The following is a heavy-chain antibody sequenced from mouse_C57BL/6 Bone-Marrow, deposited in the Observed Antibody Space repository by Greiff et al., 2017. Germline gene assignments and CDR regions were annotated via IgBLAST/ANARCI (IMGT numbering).Heavy chain of an antibody. CDR2: SNPSNGGN. J-gene: IGHJ1*03. CDR3: ARYVTGSYWYFDV. CDR1: GYSFTGYY. Sequence: VKLKQSGPELVKPGASVKLSCKASGYSFTGYYMNWVKQSPEKSLEWIGASNPSNGGNTYNQQFKAKATLRVDKSSSTAYMQLKSLTSEDSAVYYCARYVTGSYWYFDVWGTGTTVTVSS. D-gene: IGHD4-1*01. V-gene: IGHV1-42*01.